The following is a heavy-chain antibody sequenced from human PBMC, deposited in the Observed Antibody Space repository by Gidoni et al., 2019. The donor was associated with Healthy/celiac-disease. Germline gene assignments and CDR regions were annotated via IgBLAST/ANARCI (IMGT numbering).Heavy chain of an antibody. Sequence: QVQLVESGGGVVQPGGSLRLPCAASGFTFSSYGMHWVRQAPGKGLEWVAFIRYDGSNKYYADSVKGRFTISRDNSKNTLYLQMNSLRAEDTAVYYCAKDQGYSSSWYYFDYWGQGTLVTVSS. CDR3: AKDQGYSSSWYYFDY. V-gene: IGHV3-30*02. J-gene: IGHJ4*02. CDR2: IRYDGSNK. CDR1: GFTFSSYG. D-gene: IGHD6-13*01.